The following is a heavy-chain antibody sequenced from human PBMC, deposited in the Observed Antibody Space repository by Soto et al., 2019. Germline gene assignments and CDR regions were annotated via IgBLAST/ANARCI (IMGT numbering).Heavy chain of an antibody. J-gene: IGHJ4*02. CDR1: GYTFTSYG. CDR3: ARGGIRGVPDY. Sequence: ASVKVSCKASGYTFTSYGISWVRQAPAQGLEWMGWISAYDGNTNYVQKLQGRVTMTTDASTSTAYMELRSLRSDDTAVYYCARGGIRGVPDYWGRGTLVTVSS. CDR2: ISAYDGNT. D-gene: IGHD3-10*01. V-gene: IGHV1-18*04.